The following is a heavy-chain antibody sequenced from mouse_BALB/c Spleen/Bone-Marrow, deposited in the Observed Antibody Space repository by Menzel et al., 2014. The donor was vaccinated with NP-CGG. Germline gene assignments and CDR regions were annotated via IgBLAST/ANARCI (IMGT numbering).Heavy chain of an antibody. CDR1: GYTFTSYW. J-gene: IGHJ2*01. D-gene: IGHD2-1*01. V-gene: IGHV1-7*01. CDR2: INPSTGYT. Sequence: VQLQESGAELAKPGASVKMSCKASGYTFTSYWMHWVKQRPGQGLEWIGYINPSTGYTECNQKFKDKATLTADKSSSTAYMQLSSLTSEDSAVYYCARYGNYGDYFDYWGQGTTLTVSS. CDR3: ARYGNYGDYFDY.